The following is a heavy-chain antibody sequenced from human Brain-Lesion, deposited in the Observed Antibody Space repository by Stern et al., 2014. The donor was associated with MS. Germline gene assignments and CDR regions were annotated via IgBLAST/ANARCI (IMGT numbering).Heavy chain of an antibody. CDR2: INAGNGDT. V-gene: IGHV1-3*01. Sequence: VQLVESGAEVKKPGASVKVSCKSSGYTFTNYLIHWVRQAPGQRLEWMGWINAGNGDTQYSQNFQGRVTLTRDTSASTAYMELRSLRSEDTAVYYCAREPELPCFDYWGQGTLVTVSS. D-gene: IGHD1-14*01. J-gene: IGHJ4*02. CDR1: GYTFTNYL. CDR3: AREPELPCFDY.